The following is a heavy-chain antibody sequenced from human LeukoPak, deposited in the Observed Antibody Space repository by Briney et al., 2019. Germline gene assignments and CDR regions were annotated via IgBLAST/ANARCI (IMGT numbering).Heavy chain of an antibody. CDR3: ARGYCSGGTCYTQEYYFDY. CDR1: GFTASSAY. Sequence: GGSLRLSCAASGFTASSAYVTWVRQPPGKGLEWVSVIYSDGSTYYTDSVKGRFTISRDTSKNTLYLQMSSLRADDTAVYYCARGYCSGGTCYTQEYYFDYWGQGTLVTVSS. V-gene: IGHV3-53*01. D-gene: IGHD2-15*01. J-gene: IGHJ4*02. CDR2: IYSDGST.